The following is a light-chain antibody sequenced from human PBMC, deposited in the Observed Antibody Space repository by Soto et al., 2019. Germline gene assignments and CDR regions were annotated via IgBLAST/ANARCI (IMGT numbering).Light chain of an antibody. CDR1: QSISSW. CDR3: QQYNSYPYT. CDR2: DAS. J-gene: IGKJ2*01. V-gene: IGKV1-5*01. Sequence: DIQMTQSPSTLSASVGDRVTITCRASQSISSWLAWYQQKPGKAPKLLIYDASSLESGVPSRFSGSGSGTEFTLTFSSLQPDDFATYDCQQYNSYPYTFGQGTKLEIK.